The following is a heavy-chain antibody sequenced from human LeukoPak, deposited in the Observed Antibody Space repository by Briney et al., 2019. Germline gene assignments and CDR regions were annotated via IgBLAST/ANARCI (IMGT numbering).Heavy chain of an antibody. V-gene: IGHV4-59*08. CDR2: IYYSGST. Sequence: SETLSLTCTVSGGSISSYYWSWIRQPPGKGLEWIGYIYYSGSTNYNPSLKSRVTISVDTSKNQFSLKLSSVTAADTAVYYCARPGKADFWSGYYWDYGGQETLVTVPS. D-gene: IGHD3-3*01. CDR3: ARPGKADFWSGYYWDY. CDR1: GGSISSYY. J-gene: IGHJ4*02.